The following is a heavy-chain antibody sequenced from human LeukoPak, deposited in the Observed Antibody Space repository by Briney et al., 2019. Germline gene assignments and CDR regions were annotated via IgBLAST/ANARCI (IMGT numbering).Heavy chain of an antibody. D-gene: IGHD1-26*01. CDR3: ARVWELSFDY. Sequence: GGSLRLSCAASGFTVSSNYMSWVRQAPGKGLEWVSVIYSGGTTYYADSVKGRFTISRDNSKNTVYLQMNSLRAEDTAVYFCARVWELSFDYWGQGTLVTVSS. CDR2: IYSGGTT. CDR1: GFTVSSNY. J-gene: IGHJ4*02. V-gene: IGHV3-53*01.